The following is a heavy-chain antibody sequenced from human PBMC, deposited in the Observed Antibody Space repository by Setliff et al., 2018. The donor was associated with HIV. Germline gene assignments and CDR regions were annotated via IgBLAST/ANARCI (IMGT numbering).Heavy chain of an antibody. V-gene: IGHV3-74*01. CDR1: GFTLSDHW. CDR2: TNNDGSIT. J-gene: IGHJ4*02. D-gene: IGHD6-19*01. Sequence: GGSLRLSCAASGFTLSDHWMHWVRQVPGKGLVWVSRTNNDGSITNYADFVKGRFTMSRDNAKNSLYLQMNSLRAEDTAVYYCTRVGSSGWTPFDYWGQGTLVTVSS. CDR3: TRVGSSGWTPFDY.